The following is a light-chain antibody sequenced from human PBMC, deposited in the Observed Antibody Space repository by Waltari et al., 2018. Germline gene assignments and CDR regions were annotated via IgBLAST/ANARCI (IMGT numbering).Light chain of an antibody. CDR2: DAA. CDR3: QQRSSWLT. Sequence: EIVLTQSPAPLSLSPGERATLSCRTSPSVSNYLAWYQQKPGQAPRLLIYDAANRATGIPARFSGSGSGTDFTLTISSLEPEDFAVYYCQQRSSWLTFGGGTMVEIK. CDR1: PSVSNY. V-gene: IGKV3-11*01. J-gene: IGKJ4*01.